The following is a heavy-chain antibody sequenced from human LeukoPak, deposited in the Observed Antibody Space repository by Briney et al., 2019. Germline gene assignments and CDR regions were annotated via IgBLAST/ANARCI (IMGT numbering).Heavy chain of an antibody. V-gene: IGHV3-33*01. CDR3: ARDPGTATRGFHMDV. CDR1: GFTFSNYD. J-gene: IGHJ6*03. D-gene: IGHD6-13*01. CDR2: IWSDGRIE. Sequence: GGSLRLSCAASGFTFSNYDMHWVRQAPGKGLEWLSLIWSDGRIEQYAASVKGRITISRDNSKNTVYLQMNSLRGEDTAVYSCARDPGTATRGFHMDVWGKGTRITVSS.